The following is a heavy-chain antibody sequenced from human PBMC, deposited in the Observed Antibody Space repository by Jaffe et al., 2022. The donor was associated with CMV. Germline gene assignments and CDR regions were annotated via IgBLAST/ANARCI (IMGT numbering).Heavy chain of an antibody. CDR2: IYYSGST. J-gene: IGHJ6*03. CDR3: ARQTPGYCSSTSCPPQKIRGVYYMDV. Sequence: QVQLQESGPGLVKPSETLSLTCTVSGGSISSYYWSWIRQPPGKGLEWIGYIYYSGSTNYNPSLKSRVTISVDTSKNQFSLKLSSVTAADTAVYYCARQTPGYCSSTSCPPQKIRGVYYMDVWGKGTTVTVSS. D-gene: IGHD2-2*01. CDR1: GGSISSYY. V-gene: IGHV4-59*08.